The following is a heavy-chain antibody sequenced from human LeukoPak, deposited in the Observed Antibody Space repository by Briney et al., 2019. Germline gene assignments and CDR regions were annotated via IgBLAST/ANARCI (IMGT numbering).Heavy chain of an antibody. CDR2: IGGGGDT. D-gene: IGHD2-15*01. J-gene: IGHJ5*02. CDR1: GFTFSTYP. Sequence: PGGSLRLSCAASGFTFSTYPMNWVRQAPGKGLEWVSTIGGGGDTYYADSVKGRFTISRDNSKNTLYLQMNSLRAEDTAIYYRAKYLNVGSSRWFDPWGQGTLVTVSS. CDR3: AKYLNVGSSRWFDP. V-gene: IGHV3-23*01.